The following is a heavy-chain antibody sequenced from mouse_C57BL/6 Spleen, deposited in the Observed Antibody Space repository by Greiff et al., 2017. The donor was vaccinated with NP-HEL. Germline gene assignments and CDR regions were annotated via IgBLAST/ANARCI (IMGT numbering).Heavy chain of an antibody. CDR3: ARGIYYGNYLYYFDY. Sequence: VQLQQSGAELVKPGASVKMSCKASGYTFTSYWITWVKQRPGQGLEWIGDIYPGSGSTNYNEKFKSKATLTVDTSSSTAYMQLSSLTSADSAVYYCARGIYYGNYLYYFDYWGQGTTLTVSS. D-gene: IGHD2-1*01. V-gene: IGHV1-55*01. CDR2: IYPGSGST. J-gene: IGHJ2*01. CDR1: GYTFTSYW.